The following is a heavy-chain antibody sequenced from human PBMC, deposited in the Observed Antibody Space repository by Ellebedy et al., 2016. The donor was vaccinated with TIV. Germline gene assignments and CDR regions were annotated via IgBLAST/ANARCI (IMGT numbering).Heavy chain of an antibody. D-gene: IGHD4-17*01. J-gene: IGHJ3*02. Sequence: ASVKVSXKASGYTFTGYYMHWLRQAPGQGLEWMGWINPNSGGTNYAQKFQGRVTMTRDTSISTAYMELSRLRSDDTAVYYCARDLTVRGISRAFDIWGQGTMVTVSS. CDR2: INPNSGGT. CDR1: GYTFTGYY. CDR3: ARDLTVRGISRAFDI. V-gene: IGHV1-2*02.